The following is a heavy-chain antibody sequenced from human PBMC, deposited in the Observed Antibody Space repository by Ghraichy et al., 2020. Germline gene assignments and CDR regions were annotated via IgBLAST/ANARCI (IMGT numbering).Heavy chain of an antibody. D-gene: IGHD2-15*01. CDR3: ARLDIRGYCSGGSCYGDWFDP. Sequence: GESLNISCKGSGYSFTSYWIGWVRQMPGKGLEWMGIIYPGDSDTRYSPSFQGQVTISADKSISTAYLQWSSLKASDTAMYYCARLDIRGYCSGGSCYGDWFDPWGQGTLVTVSS. V-gene: IGHV5-51*01. CDR1: GYSFTSYW. J-gene: IGHJ5*02. CDR2: IYPGDSDT.